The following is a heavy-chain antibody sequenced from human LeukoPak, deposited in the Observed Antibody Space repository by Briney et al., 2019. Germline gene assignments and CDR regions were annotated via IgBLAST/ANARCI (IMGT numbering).Heavy chain of an antibody. J-gene: IGHJ4*02. CDR2: ISGSGGST. Sequence: GGSLRLSCAASGFTFSSYAMSWVRQVPGKGLEWVSAISGSGGSTYYADSVKGRFTISRDSSKNTLYLQMNSLRAEDTAVYCCAKDLVGSSGWNWSVFDYWGRGTLVTVSS. CDR3: AKDLVGSSGWNWSVFDY. V-gene: IGHV3-23*01. CDR1: GFTFSSYA. D-gene: IGHD6-19*01.